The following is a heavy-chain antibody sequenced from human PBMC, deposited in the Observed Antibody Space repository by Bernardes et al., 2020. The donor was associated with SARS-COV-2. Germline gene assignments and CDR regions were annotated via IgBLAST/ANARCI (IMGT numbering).Heavy chain of an antibody. J-gene: IGHJ6*02. CDR3: ATVQLSYGMDV. D-gene: IGHD3-10*01. CDR2: ISWNSGSI. V-gene: IGHV3-9*01. Sequence: GGSLRLSCAASGFTFDDYAMHWVRQAPGKGLEWVSGISWNSGSIGYADSVKGRFTISRDNAKNSLYLQMNSLRAEDTALYYCATVQLSYGMDVWGQGTTVTVSS. CDR1: GFTFDDYA.